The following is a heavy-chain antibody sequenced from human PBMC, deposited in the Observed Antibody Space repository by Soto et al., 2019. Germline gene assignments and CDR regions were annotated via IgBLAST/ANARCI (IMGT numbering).Heavy chain of an antibody. Sequence: QVQLVQSGAEVKKPGSSVKVSCKASGGTFSSYAISWVRQAPGQGLEWMGGIIPIFGTANYAQKFQGRVTINADESTSTAYMELSSLRSEDTAVYYCARDKEDIVATIYYYYGMDVWGQGTTVTVSS. CDR3: ARDKEDIVATIYYYYGMDV. CDR2: IIPIFGTA. CDR1: GGTFSSYA. D-gene: IGHD5-12*01. V-gene: IGHV1-69*01. J-gene: IGHJ6*02.